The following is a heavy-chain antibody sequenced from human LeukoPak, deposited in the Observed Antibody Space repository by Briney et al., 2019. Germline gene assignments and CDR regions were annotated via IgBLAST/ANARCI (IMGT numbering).Heavy chain of an antibody. D-gene: IGHD1-26*01. CDR3: ARILLHNWFDP. CDR1: GFTFSDYY. CDR2: ISSSGSTI. J-gene: IGHJ5*02. V-gene: IGHV3-11*04. Sequence: GGSLRLSCAASGFTFSDYYMSWIRQAPGKGLEWVSYISSSGSTIYYADSVKGRFTISRDNAKSSLYLQMNSLRAEDTAVYYCARILLHNWFDPWGQGTLVTVSS.